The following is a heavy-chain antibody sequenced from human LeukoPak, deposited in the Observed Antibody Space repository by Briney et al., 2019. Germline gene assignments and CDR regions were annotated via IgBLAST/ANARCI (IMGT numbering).Heavy chain of an antibody. V-gene: IGHV1-2*02. CDR1: GYTFTRYY. J-gene: IGHJ4*02. Sequence: ASVKVSCKAFGYTFTRYYMHWVGQAPGKGLGWMGWINPNSGGTNYAQKFQGRVTMTRDTSISTAYMVLNRLRSDDTALYYCAREYYYTSGSYYNRIDYWGQGTLVTVSS. CDR3: AREYYYTSGSYYNRIDY. D-gene: IGHD3-10*01. CDR2: INPNSGGT.